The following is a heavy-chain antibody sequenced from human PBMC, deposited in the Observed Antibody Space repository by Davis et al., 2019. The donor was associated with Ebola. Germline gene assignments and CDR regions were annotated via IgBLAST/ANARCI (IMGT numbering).Heavy chain of an antibody. CDR2: IWYNGNNK. D-gene: IGHD1-26*01. CDR1: GFTLSSYG. V-gene: IGHV3-33*06. J-gene: IGHJ3*02. CDR3: AKDTSNIWFDI. Sequence: PGGSLRLSCAASGFTLSSYGMHWVRQAPGKGLEWVAVIWYNGNNKYYADSAKGRFTISRDNSKNTLYLQMNGLRVEDTAIYYCAKDTSNIWFDIWGQGTNVTVSS.